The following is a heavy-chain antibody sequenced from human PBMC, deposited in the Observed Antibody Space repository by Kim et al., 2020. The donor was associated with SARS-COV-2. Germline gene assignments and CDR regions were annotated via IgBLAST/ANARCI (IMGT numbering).Heavy chain of an antibody. Sequence: GGSLRLSCAASGFTFSNHAMTWVRQAPGKGLEWVSTIYVSASNTYYSDSVRGRFTISRDNSKNTLYLLMNSLGAEDTAVYYCTKDSSDFSSGWNFFDYWG. J-gene: IGHJ4*01. CDR3: TKDSSDFSSGWNFFDY. CDR2: IYVSASNT. CDR1: GFTFSNHA. D-gene: IGHD6-19*01. V-gene: IGHV3-23*01.